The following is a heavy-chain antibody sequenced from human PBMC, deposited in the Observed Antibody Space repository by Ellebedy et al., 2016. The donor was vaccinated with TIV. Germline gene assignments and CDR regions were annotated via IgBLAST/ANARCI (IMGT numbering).Heavy chain of an antibody. CDR1: GFKFSDYD. Sequence: GESLKISCVASGFKFSDYDMHWVRRAPGKGLEWVALMTGHGPYIYYGDSVRGRFTISRDNSKSTLYLQMNSLRPEDTALYYCAKGGSFDIWGQGTEVTVSS. J-gene: IGHJ3*02. V-gene: IGHV3-30*18. CDR3: AKGGSFDI. CDR2: MTGHGPYI. D-gene: IGHD3-10*01.